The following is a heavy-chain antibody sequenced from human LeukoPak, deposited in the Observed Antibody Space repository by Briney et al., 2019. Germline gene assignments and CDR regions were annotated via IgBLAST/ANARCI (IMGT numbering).Heavy chain of an antibody. J-gene: IGHJ4*02. Sequence: SETLSLTCTVSGGSISSYYWSWIRQPPGKGLEWIGYIYYSGSTYYNPSLKSRVTISVDTSKNQFSLKLSSVTAADTAVYYCARQEDDILTGYQFDYWGQGTLVTVSS. CDR3: ARQEDDILTGYQFDY. D-gene: IGHD3-9*01. CDR1: GGSISSYY. CDR2: IYYSGST. V-gene: IGHV4-59*08.